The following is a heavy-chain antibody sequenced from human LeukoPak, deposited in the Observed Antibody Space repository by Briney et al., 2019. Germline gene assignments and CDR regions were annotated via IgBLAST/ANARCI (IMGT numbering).Heavy chain of an antibody. V-gene: IGHV4-31*02. CDR2: IYYSGST. J-gene: IGHJ3*02. Sequence: SWVRQHPGKGLEWIGYIYYSGSTYYNPSLRSRLTISVDTSKNQFSLKLSSVTAADTAVYYCARDNRDDYYDSSGFFGAFDIWGQGTMVTVSS. D-gene: IGHD3-22*01. CDR3: ARDNRDDYYDSSGFFGAFDI.